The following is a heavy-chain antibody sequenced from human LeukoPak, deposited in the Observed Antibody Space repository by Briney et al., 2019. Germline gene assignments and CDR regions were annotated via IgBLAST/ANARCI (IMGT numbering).Heavy chain of an antibody. CDR1: GFTFSNYG. V-gene: IGHV3-7*01. D-gene: IGHD6-19*01. CDR3: ATGGGWYFDY. J-gene: IGHJ4*02. Sequence: GESLKISCVASGFTFSNYGMHWVRQAPGKGLEWVASIGQDGSENYYVDSVKGRFTISRDNAKNSLYLQMNSLRVEDTAVYYCATGGGWYFDYWGQGALITASS. CDR2: IGQDGSEN.